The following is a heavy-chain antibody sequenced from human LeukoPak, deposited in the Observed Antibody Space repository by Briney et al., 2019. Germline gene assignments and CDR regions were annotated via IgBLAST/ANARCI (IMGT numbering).Heavy chain of an antibody. V-gene: IGHV1-2*02. Sequence: ASVKVSCKASGYIFTDYYIHWVRQAPGQGLEWMGWIIPNSGGTNYAQKFQGRVTMTRDTSITTAYMELSSLRSDDTAVYYCARSTSAWYDGYYFDYWGQGTLVTVSS. CDR3: ARSTSAWYDGYYFDY. D-gene: IGHD6-19*01. J-gene: IGHJ4*02. CDR1: GYIFTDYY. CDR2: IIPNSGGT.